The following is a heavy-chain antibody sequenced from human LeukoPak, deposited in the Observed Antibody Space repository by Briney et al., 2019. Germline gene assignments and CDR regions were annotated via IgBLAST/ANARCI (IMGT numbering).Heavy chain of an antibody. CDR2: MYSGGDT. CDR1: GFTVSSNY. Sequence: GGSLRLSCAASGFTVSSNYMSWVRQAPGKGLEWVSVMYSGGDTYYADSVKGRFTISRDNSKNTLYLQMNNLRVEDTAVYYCARDLGGVLDAFDIWGQGTMVTVSS. CDR3: ARDLGGVLDAFDI. J-gene: IGHJ3*02. D-gene: IGHD1-1*01. V-gene: IGHV3-53*01.